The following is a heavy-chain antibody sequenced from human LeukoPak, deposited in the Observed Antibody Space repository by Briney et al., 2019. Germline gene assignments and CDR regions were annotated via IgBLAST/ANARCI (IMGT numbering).Heavy chain of an antibody. J-gene: IGHJ6*02. D-gene: IGHD2-15*01. CDR2: ISYDGSNK. V-gene: IGHV3-30-3*01. CDR1: GFTFSSYA. Sequence: GGSLRLSCAASGFTFSSYAMHWVRQAPGKGLEWVAVISYDGSNKYYADSVKGRFTISRDNSKNTLYLKMNSLRAEDTAVYYCARDRTLLHYYYYYYGMDVWGQGTTVTVSS. CDR3: ARDRTLLHYYYYYYGMDV.